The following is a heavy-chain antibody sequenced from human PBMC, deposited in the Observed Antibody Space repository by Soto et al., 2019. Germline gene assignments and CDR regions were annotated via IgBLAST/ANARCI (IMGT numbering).Heavy chain of an antibody. Sequence: PGGSLRLSCAASGFTFDDYTMHWVRQAPGKGLEWVSLISWDGGSTYYADSVKGRFTISRDNSKNSLYLQMNSLRTEDTALYYCAKDIVGTTYYYYGMDVWGQGTTVTVS. V-gene: IGHV3-43*01. CDR2: ISWDGGST. D-gene: IGHD1-1*01. J-gene: IGHJ6*02. CDR1: GFTFDDYT. CDR3: AKDIVGTTYYYYGMDV.